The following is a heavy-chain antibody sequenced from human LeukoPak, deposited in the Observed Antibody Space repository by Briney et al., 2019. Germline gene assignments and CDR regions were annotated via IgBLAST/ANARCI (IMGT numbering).Heavy chain of an antibody. D-gene: IGHD3-10*01. J-gene: IGHJ4*02. V-gene: IGHV1-18*01. CDR2: ISAYNGNT. CDR1: GYTFTSYG. Sequence: ASVKVSCKASGYTFTSYGISWVRQAPGQGLEWMGWISAYNGNTNYAQKLQGRVTMTTDTSTSTAYMELSSLRSEDTAVYYCARGWSTMVRGAQGYWGQGTLVTVSS. CDR3: ARGWSTMVRGAQGY.